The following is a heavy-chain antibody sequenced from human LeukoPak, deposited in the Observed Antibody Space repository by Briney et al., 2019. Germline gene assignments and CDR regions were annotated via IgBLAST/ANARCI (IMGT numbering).Heavy chain of an antibody. D-gene: IGHD1-26*01. CDR3: ARDMKRSRARWENLGFDP. CDR1: GYTFTTYG. J-gene: IGHJ5*02. CDR2: ISTYNSNT. Sequence: GASVKVSCKASGYTFTTYGITWVRQAPGQGLEGMGWISTYNSNTYYVQKLQGRVTMTTDTSTSTAYMELRSLRSDDTAVYYCARDMKRSRARWENLGFDPWGQGTLVTVSS. V-gene: IGHV1-18*01.